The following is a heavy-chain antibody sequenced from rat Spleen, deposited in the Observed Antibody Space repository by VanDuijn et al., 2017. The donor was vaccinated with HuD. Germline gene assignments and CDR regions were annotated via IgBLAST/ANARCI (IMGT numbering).Heavy chain of an antibody. Sequence: EVQLVESGGGLVQPGRSLKLSCAASGFTFSDYNMAWVRQAPKKGLEWVATIIYDGTNTYYRDSVKGRFTISRDDAKNTLYRQMDSLRSEDTATYYCVRHGYTRYYFDYWGQGVMVTVSS. CDR3: VRHGYTRYYFDY. D-gene: IGHD1-9*01. CDR2: IIYDGTNT. CDR1: GFTFSDYN. V-gene: IGHV5-7*01. J-gene: IGHJ2*01.